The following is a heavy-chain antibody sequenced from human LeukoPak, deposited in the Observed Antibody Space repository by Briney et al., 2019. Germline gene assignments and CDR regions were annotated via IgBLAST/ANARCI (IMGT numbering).Heavy chain of an antibody. CDR2: ISYDGSNK. V-gene: IGHV3-30-3*01. J-gene: IGHJ4*02. Sequence: GRSLRLSCAASGFTFSSYAMHWVRQAPGKGLEWVAVISYDGSNKYYADSVKGRFTISRDNSKDTLYLQMNSLRAEDTAVYYCAKDVSDIVVVPAANPIDYWGQGTLVTVSS. D-gene: IGHD2-2*01. CDR1: GFTFSSYA. CDR3: AKDVSDIVVVPAANPIDY.